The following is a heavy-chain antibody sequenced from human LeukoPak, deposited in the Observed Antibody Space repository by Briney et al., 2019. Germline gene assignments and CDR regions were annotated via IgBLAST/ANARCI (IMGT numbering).Heavy chain of an antibody. J-gene: IGHJ4*02. CDR1: GFSFSSYA. D-gene: IGHD2-2*01. CDR2: TSNHGNDG. V-gene: IGHV3-30*01. CDR3: TRARGAMNDFDY. Sequence: VGSLRLSCTDSGFSFSSYAMHWVRQSPGKGLEWAAVTSNHGNDGFYADSVKGRFTISRDNSKKTLYLQMDSLRPEDTGVYYCTRARGAMNDFDYCGQGTLVTVSS.